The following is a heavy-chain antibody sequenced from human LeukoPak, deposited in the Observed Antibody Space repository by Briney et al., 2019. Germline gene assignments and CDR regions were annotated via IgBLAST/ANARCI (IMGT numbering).Heavy chain of an antibody. Sequence: SETLSLTCAVYGGSFSGYYWSWIRQPPGKGLKWIGEINHSGSTNYNPSLKSRVTISVDTSKNQFSLKLSSVTAADTAVYYCARDLDGYNHYNWFDPWGQGTLVTVSS. CDR1: GGSFSGYY. CDR2: INHSGST. J-gene: IGHJ5*02. D-gene: IGHD5-24*01. V-gene: IGHV4-34*01. CDR3: ARDLDGYNHYNWFDP.